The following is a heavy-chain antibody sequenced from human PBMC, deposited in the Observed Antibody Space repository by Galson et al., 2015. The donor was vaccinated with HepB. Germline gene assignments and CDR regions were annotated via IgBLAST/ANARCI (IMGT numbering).Heavy chain of an antibody. CDR3: ARDRLRAMVRGVPNWFDP. CDR2: ISAYNGNT. D-gene: IGHD3-10*01. CDR1: GYTFTSYG. Sequence: SVKVSCKASGYTFTSYGISWVRQAPGQGLEWMGWISAYNGNTNYAQKLQGRVTMTTDTSTSTAYMELRSLRSDDTAVYYCARDRLRAMVRGVPNWFDPWGQGTLVTVSS. J-gene: IGHJ5*02. V-gene: IGHV1-18*01.